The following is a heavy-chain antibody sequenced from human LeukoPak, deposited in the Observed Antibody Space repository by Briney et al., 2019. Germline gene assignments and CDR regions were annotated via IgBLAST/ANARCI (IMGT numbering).Heavy chain of an antibody. D-gene: IGHD6-13*01. V-gene: IGHV3-21*04. CDR1: GFTFSSYS. CDR3: TRRGKAAAGTPFDY. J-gene: IGHJ4*02. Sequence: GGSLRLSCAASGFTFSSYSMNWVRQAPGKGLEWVSSISSSSSYIYYADSVKGRFTISRDNAKNSLYLQMNSLRAEDTAVYYCTRRGKAAAGTPFDYWGQGTLVTVSS. CDR2: ISSSSSYI.